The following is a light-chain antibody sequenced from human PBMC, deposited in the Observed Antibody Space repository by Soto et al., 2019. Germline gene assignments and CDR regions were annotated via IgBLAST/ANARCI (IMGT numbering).Light chain of an antibody. V-gene: IGLV1-40*01. CDR1: SSNIGAGYD. Sequence: QLVLTQPPSVSGAPGQRVTISCTGSSSNIGAGYDVHWYQQLPGTAPKLLIYGNINRPSGVPDRFSDSKSATSASLAITGLQVEDEADYYCCSYAGTYSPVLGGGTKLTVL. CDR2: GNI. CDR3: CSYAGTYSPV. J-gene: IGLJ2*01.